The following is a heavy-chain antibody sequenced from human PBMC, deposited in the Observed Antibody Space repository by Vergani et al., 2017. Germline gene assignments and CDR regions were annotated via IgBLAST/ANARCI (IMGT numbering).Heavy chain of an antibody. V-gene: IGHV4-39*07. J-gene: IGHJ4*02. CDR2: IYYSGST. CDR1: GGSISSSSYY. Sequence: QLQLQESGPGLVKPSETLSLTCTVSGGSISSSSYYWGWIRQPPGKGLEWIGSIYYSGSTYYNPSLKSRVTISVDTSKNQFSLKLSSVTAADTAVYYCRRIPYGDYVLHFDYWGQGTLVTVSS. D-gene: IGHD4-17*01. CDR3: RRIPYGDYVLHFDY.